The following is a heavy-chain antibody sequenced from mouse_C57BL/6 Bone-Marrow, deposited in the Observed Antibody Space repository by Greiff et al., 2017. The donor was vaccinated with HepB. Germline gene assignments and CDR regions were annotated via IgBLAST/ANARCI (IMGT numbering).Heavy chain of an antibody. CDR1: GFSLTSYG. J-gene: IGHJ1*03. CDR2: IWSGGST. V-gene: IGHV2-2*01. CDR3: ATYYGSSTVYGYLEF. D-gene: IGHD1-1*01. Sequence: QVQLKESGPGLVQPSQRLSITCTVSGFSLTSYGVHWVRQSPGKGLEWLGVIWSGGSTDYNAAFISRLSISKDNSKSQVFFKMNSLQADDKAIYYGATYYGSSTVYGYLEFWGKGPTATVPS.